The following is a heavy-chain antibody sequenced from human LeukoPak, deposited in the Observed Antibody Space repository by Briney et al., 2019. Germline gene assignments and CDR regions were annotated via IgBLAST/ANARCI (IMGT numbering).Heavy chain of an antibody. CDR1: GYSISSGFY. J-gene: IGHJ5*02. V-gene: IGHV4-38-2*01. CDR2: IYHSGST. CDR3: GRSTIFGVIIIQFDP. D-gene: IGHD3-3*01. Sequence: SETLSLTCAVSGYSISSGFYWGWIRQPPGKGLEWIGSIYHSGSTYYNPSLKSRVTISVDTSKNQFSLKLTYVTAADTAVYYCGRSTIFGVIIIQFDPWGQGTLVTVSP.